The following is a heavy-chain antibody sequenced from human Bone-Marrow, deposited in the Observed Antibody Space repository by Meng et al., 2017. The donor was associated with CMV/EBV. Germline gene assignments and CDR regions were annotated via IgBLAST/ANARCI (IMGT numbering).Heavy chain of an antibody. J-gene: IGHJ4*02. CDR3: ARDRPQWRYYDFWSGYYTEYYFDY. D-gene: IGHD3-3*01. CDR2: IRYDGSNK. V-gene: IGHV3-30*02. CDR1: GFTFSSYG. Sequence: GESLKISCAAYGFTFSSYGMHWVRQAPGKGLEWVAFIRYDGSNKYYADSVMGRFTISRDNAKKSLYLHMNSLIAEDMAVYYCARDRPQWRYYDFWSGYYTEYYFDYWGQGTLVTVSS.